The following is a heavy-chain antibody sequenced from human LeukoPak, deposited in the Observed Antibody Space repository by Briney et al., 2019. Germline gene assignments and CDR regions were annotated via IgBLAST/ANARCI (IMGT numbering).Heavy chain of an antibody. D-gene: IGHD3-22*01. CDR1: GGSFSGYY. J-gene: IGHJ5*02. CDR2: IYYSGST. CDR3: ARGYYDSSGYLISYNWFDP. Sequence: SETLSLTCAVYGGSFSGYYWSWIRQPPGKGLEWIGYIYYSGSTNYNPSLKSRVTISVDTSKNQFSLKLSSVTAADTAVYYCARGYYDSSGYLISYNWFDPWGQGTLVTVSS. V-gene: IGHV4-59*01.